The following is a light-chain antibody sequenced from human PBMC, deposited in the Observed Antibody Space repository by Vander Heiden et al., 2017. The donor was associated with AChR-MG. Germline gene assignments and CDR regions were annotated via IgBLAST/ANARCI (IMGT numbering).Light chain of an antibody. CDR1: QRDSYNS. J-gene: IGKJ2*01. Sequence: EIVLTQSPAPLSLSPGERATLSCRASQRDSYNSLVWHQQKPGQAPRLLIYGASSRATGIPDRFSGNGYGTEFTLTVTRREPEDFAVYYCQRNCGSQSYIYGQGTKLEI. CDR2: GAS. V-gene: IGKV3-20*01. CDR3: QRNCGSQSYI.